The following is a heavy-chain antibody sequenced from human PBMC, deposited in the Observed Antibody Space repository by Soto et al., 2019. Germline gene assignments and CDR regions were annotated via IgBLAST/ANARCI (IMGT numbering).Heavy chain of an antibody. CDR3: ARKGSSWYSYYYGMDV. D-gene: IGHD6-13*01. CDR1: GGSISSGDYY. V-gene: IGHV4-30-4*01. Sequence: SETLSLTCTVSGGSISSGDYYWSWIRQPPGKGLEWIGYIYYSGSTYYNPSLKSRVTISVDTSKNQFSLKLSSVTAADTAVYYCARKGSSWYSYYYGMDVWGQGTTVTVSS. J-gene: IGHJ6*02. CDR2: IYYSGST.